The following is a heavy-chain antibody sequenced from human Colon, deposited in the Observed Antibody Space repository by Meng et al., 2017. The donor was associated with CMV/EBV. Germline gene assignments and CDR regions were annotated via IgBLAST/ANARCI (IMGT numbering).Heavy chain of an antibody. V-gene: IGHV3-20*04. Sequence: GGSLRLSCVASGFTFDDYGMGWVRQAPGKGLEWVSGTNWNGGSTDYADSVKGRFTISRDNAKNSLYLQMNSLRVEDTALYYCARDTRRPGYYFDYWGQGILVTSPQ. CDR2: TNWNGGST. CDR3: ARDTRRPGYYFDY. CDR1: GFTFDDYG. J-gene: IGHJ4*02. D-gene: IGHD3-10*01.